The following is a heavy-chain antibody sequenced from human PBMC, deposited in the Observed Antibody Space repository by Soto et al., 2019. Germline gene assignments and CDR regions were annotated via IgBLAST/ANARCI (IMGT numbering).Heavy chain of an antibody. V-gene: IGHV3-48*01. CDR3: ARDPYDFWSGYFDS. Sequence: EVQLVESGGGLVQPGGSLRLSCAASGFTFSSYSMNWVRQAPGKGLEWVSYISSSSSSIYYADSVKGRFTVSRDNAKNSRSLQMSSLRAGDTAVYYWARDPYDFWSGYFDSWGQGTLVTVSS. CDR2: ISSSSSSI. D-gene: IGHD3-3*01. CDR1: GFTFSSYS. J-gene: IGHJ4*02.